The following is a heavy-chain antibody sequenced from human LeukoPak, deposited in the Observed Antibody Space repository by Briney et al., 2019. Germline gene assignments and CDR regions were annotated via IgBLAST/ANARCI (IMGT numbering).Heavy chain of an antibody. CDR1: GGSFSGYY. CDR2: INHSGST. V-gene: IGHV4-34*01. D-gene: IGHD5-24*01. CDR3: ARRSWRRCIDY. J-gene: IGHJ4*02. Sequence: KPSETLSLTCAVYGGSFSGYYWSWIRQPPGKGLEWIGEINHSGSTNYNPSLKSRVTISVDTSKNQFSLKLSSVTAADTAVYYCARRSWRRCIDYWGQGTLVTVSS.